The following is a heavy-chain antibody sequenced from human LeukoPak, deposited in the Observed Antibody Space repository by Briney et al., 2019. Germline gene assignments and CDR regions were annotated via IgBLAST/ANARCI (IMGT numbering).Heavy chain of an antibody. CDR2: INPNSGGT. V-gene: IGHV1-2*02. Sequence: ASVKVSCKASGYTFTGYYMHWVRQAPGQGLEWMGWINPNSGGTNYAQKFQGRVTMTRDTSISTAYMELSRLRSDDTAVYYCARDGSYYDSSGYYGLAFDIWGQGTMVTVSS. J-gene: IGHJ3*02. D-gene: IGHD3-22*01. CDR1: GYTFTGYY. CDR3: ARDGSYYDSSGYYGLAFDI.